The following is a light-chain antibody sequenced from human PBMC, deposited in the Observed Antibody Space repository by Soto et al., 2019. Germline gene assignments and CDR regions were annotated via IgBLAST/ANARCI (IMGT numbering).Light chain of an antibody. V-gene: IGLV2-14*01. CDR3: SSHASSTVV. CDR1: SSDVGAYNY. CDR2: DVS. Sequence: QSVLTQPASVSGSPGQSITISCTGTSSDVGAYNYVSWYQQHPGKAPKLIIHDVSNRPSGVSNRFSASKSGNTASLTISGLQAEYEADYYCSSHASSTVVFGGGTKVTVL. J-gene: IGLJ2*01.